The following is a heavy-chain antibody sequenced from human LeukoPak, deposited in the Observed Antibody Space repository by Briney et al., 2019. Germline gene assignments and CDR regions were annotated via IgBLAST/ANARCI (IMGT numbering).Heavy chain of an antibody. Sequence: GGSLRLSCAASGFTFSSYGMSWVRQAPGRGLEWISAISGDDGSTYHIDSVKGRFTISRDNSKNTLYLQMNSLRAEDTALYYCAKDISSGYYFDYWGQGTLVTVSS. V-gene: IGHV3-23*01. CDR3: AKDISSGYYFDY. CDR1: GFTFSSYG. D-gene: IGHD3-22*01. J-gene: IGHJ4*02. CDR2: ISGDDGST.